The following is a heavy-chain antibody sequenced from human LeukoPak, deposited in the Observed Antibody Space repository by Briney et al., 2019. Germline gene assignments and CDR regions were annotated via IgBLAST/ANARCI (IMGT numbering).Heavy chain of an antibody. Sequence: PGESLKISCKGSGYSFTSYWISWVRQMPGKGLEWMGRIDPSDSYTDYSPSFQGHVTISADKSISTAYLQWSSLKASDTAMYYCARHQTGVSYYYGIDVWGKGTTVTVSS. V-gene: IGHV5-10-1*01. CDR2: IDPSDSYT. D-gene: IGHD2-8*01. J-gene: IGHJ6*04. CDR3: ARHQTGVSYYYGIDV. CDR1: GYSFTSYW.